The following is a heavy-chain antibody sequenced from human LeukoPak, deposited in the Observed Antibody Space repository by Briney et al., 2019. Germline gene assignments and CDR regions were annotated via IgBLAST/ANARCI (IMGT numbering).Heavy chain of an antibody. J-gene: IGHJ4*02. CDR1: GYTFTRYY. CDR2: INPNSGGT. V-gene: IGHV1-2*02. D-gene: IGHD6-13*01. CDR3: ARVSPAGTFDY. Sequence: AAVKVSCKASGYTFTRYYMQWLRQAPAHGLEWVGWINPNSGGTNYAQKLQGRVNITTHAPTSTASMKLRSVRSDDGGVYFCARVSPAGTFDYWGEGTLVSVPS.